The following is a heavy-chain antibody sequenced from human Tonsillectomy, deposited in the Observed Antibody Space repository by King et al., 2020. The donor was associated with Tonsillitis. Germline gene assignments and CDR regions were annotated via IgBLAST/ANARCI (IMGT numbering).Heavy chain of an antibody. CDR2: ISGSGGST. Sequence: VQLVESGGDLVQPGGSLRLSCAASGFTFSSYAMSWVRQAPGKGLEWVSTISGSGGSTYYADSVKGRFTISKDNSENTVYLQKNSLRAEATAVHYCAKGAPGIAVAGSGAFDYWGQGTLVTVSS. CDR3: AKGAPGIAVAGSGAFDY. J-gene: IGHJ4*02. V-gene: IGHV3-23*04. D-gene: IGHD6-19*01. CDR1: GFTFSSYA.